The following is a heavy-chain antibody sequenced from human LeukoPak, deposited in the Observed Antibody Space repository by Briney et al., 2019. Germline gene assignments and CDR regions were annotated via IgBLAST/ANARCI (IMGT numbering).Heavy chain of an antibody. CDR2: IYYSGST. CDR1: GGSISSYY. Sequence: PSETLSLTCTVSGGSISSYYWSWIRQPPGKGLEWIGYIYYSGSTNYNPSLKSRVTISVDTSKNQFSLKLSSVTAADTAVYYCARVIAARFDYWGQGTLVTVSS. V-gene: IGHV4-59*01. CDR3: ARVIAARFDY. J-gene: IGHJ4*02. D-gene: IGHD6-6*01.